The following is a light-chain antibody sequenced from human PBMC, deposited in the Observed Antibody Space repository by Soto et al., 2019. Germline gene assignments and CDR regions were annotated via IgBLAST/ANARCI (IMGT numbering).Light chain of an antibody. CDR3: QSYDSTLSDRYV. J-gene: IGLJ1*01. V-gene: IGLV1-40*01. CDR1: SSNIGAGYD. Sequence: QSVLTQPPSVSGAPGQRVTISCTGSSSNIGAGYDVHWYQQRPGTAPKLLIFGNINRPSGVPDRFSGSKSGTSASLTITGLQAVDEGDYYCQSYDSTLSDRYVFGTGTKVTVL. CDR2: GNI.